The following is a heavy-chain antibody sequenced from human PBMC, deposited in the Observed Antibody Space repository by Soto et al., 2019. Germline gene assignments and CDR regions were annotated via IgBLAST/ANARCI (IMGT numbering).Heavy chain of an antibody. Sequence: ASVKVSCKASGYTFTSYYMHWVRQAPGQGLEWMGIINPSGGSTSYAQKFQGRVTMTRDTSTSTVYMELSSLRSEDTAVYYCARGMADYYDSSGYYYTYYYYYYGMDVWGQGTTVTVSS. CDR3: ARGMADYYDSSGYYYTYYYYYYGMDV. D-gene: IGHD3-22*01. J-gene: IGHJ6*02. V-gene: IGHV1-46*01. CDR1: GYTFTSYY. CDR2: INPSGGST.